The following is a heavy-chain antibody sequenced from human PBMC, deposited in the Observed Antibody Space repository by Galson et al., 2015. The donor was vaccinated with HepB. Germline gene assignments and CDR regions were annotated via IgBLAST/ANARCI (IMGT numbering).Heavy chain of an antibody. D-gene: IGHD3-10*01. J-gene: IGHJ4*02. CDR2: ISYDGTNT. CDR3: ARDTGSGGGRGDY. Sequence: SLRLSCAASGFIFSDYVFHWVRQAPGTGLEWLTVISYDGTNTYYADSVKGRFTISRDNSNNTLYLQMDSMTPDDTATYYCARDTGSGGGRGDYWGQGTLVTVSS. V-gene: IGHV3-30*04. CDR1: GFIFSDYV.